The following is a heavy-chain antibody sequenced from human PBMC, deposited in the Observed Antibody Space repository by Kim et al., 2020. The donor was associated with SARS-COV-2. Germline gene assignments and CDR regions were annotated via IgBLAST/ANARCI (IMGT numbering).Heavy chain of an antibody. D-gene: IGHD3-10*01. Sequence: GVSLRLSCAASGFTFSSYAMHWVRQAPGKGLEWVAVISYDGSNKYYADSVKGRFTISRDNSKNTLYLQMNSLRAEDTAVYYCSRDKDSVLLWFGEYYGMDVWGQGTTVTVSS. CDR3: SRDKDSVLLWFGEYYGMDV. CDR2: ISYDGSNK. J-gene: IGHJ6*02. V-gene: IGHV3-30*04. CDR1: GFTFSSYA.